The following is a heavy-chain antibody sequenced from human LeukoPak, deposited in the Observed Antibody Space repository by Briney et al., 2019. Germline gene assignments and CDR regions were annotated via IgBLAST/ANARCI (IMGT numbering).Heavy chain of an antibody. J-gene: IGHJ5*02. V-gene: IGHV1-18*01. D-gene: IGHD3-3*01. CDR2: ISAYNGNT. CDR3: ARDCDYDFWSGLVCTFIRFDP. Sequence: ASVKVSCKASGYTFTSYGISWVRQAPGQGLEWMGWISAYNGNTNYAQKLQGRVTMTTGTSTSTAYMELRSLRSDDTAVYYCARDCDYDFWSGLVCTFIRFDPWGQGTLVTVSS. CDR1: GYTFTSYG.